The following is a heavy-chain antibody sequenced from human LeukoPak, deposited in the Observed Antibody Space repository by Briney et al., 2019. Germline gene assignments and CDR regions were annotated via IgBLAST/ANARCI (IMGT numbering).Heavy chain of an antibody. CDR1: GFTFSSYA. CDR2: ISGSGGST. D-gene: IGHD6-13*01. V-gene: IGHV3-23*01. J-gene: IGHJ4*02. CDR3: AKAGIAAAGRGYFDY. Sequence: TGGSLRLSCAASGFTFSSYAMSWVRQAPGKGLEWVSAISGSGGSTYYADSVKGRFTISRDNSKNTLYLEMNSLRAEDTAVYYCAKAGIAAAGRGYFDYWGQGTPVTVSS.